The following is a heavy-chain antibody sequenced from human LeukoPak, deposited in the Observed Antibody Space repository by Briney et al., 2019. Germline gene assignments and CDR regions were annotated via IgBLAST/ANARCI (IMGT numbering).Heavy chain of an antibody. CDR2: IKQDGSEK. Sequence: GGSLRLSCTASGFTFRNYWMSWVRQAPGKGLEWVANIKQDGSEKIYVDSVKGRFTISRDNAENSVFLQMNSLRAEDTAVYYCARDLPVVGAPGFDYWGQGTLVTVSS. D-gene: IGHD1-26*01. CDR3: ARDLPVVGAPGFDY. V-gene: IGHV3-7*01. J-gene: IGHJ4*02. CDR1: GFTFRNYW.